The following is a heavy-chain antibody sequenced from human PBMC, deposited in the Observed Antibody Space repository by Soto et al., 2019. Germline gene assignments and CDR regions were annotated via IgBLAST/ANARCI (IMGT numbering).Heavy chain of an antibody. CDR2: INPSGGST. J-gene: IGHJ4*02. V-gene: IGHV1-46*03. Sequence: ASVKVSCKASGYTFTSYYMHWVRQAPGQGLEWMGIINPSGGSTSYAQKFQGRVTMTRDTSTSTVYMELSSLRSEDTAVYYCARPRTVNYYDSSGTMAWWGQGTQVTV. D-gene: IGHD3-22*01. CDR3: ARPRTVNYYDSSGTMAW. CDR1: GYTFTSYY.